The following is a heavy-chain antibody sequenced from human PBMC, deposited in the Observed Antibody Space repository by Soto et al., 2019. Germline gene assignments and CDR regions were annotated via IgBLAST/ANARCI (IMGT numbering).Heavy chain of an antibody. CDR3: ARVAISYCSSVSSYGDASDI. CDR1: GYSFTTYG. V-gene: IGHV1-18*01. J-gene: IGHJ3*02. Sequence: ASVKVSCKTSGYSFTTYGISWVRQAPGQGLEWMGWISAYNGITNYAQNVQDRVTMTTDTSTSTAYMELRSLRSDDTAVYYCARVAISYCSSVSSYGDASDIWG. D-gene: IGHD2-2*01. CDR2: ISAYNGIT.